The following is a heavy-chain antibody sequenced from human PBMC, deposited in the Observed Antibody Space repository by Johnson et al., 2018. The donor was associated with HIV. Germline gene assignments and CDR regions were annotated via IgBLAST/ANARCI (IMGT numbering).Heavy chain of an antibody. D-gene: IGHD1-1*01. Sequence: MQLVESGGGLIQPGGSLRLSCAASGFTVSSNYMSWVRQAPGKGLEWVGRIKSKTDGGTTDYAAPVKGRFTISRDDSKNNLYLQMNSLKTEDTAVYYCTTDRYAFDIWGQGTLVTVSS. CDR2: IKSKTDGGTT. CDR1: GFTVSSNY. V-gene: IGHV3-15*01. J-gene: IGHJ3*02. CDR3: TTDRYAFDI.